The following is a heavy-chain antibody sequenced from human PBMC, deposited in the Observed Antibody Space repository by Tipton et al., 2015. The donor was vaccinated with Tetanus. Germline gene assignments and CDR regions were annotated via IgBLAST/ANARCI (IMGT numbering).Heavy chain of an antibody. V-gene: IGHV4-31*03. CDR3: AKDQGGGRVVRLNWFDP. CDR2: IYYSGDT. D-gene: IGHD6-6*01. CDR1: GGSISSGGYF. Sequence: TLSLTCSVSGGSISSGGYFWNWIRQHPGKGPEWIGYIYYSGDTFYNPSLKSRVTISVDTSKNQFSLKMNSVTAADTAMYYCAKDQGGGRVVRLNWFDPWGPGTLVTVSS. J-gene: IGHJ5*02.